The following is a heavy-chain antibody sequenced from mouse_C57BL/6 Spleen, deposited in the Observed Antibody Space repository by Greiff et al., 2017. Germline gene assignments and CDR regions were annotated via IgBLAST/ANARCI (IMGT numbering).Heavy chain of an antibody. CDR2: IYPGDGDT. CDR3: ALITTVVAPFAY. CDR1: GYAFSSYW. V-gene: IGHV1-80*01. D-gene: IGHD1-1*01. J-gene: IGHJ3*01. Sequence: QVQLQQSGAELVKPGASVKISRKASGYAFSSYWMNWVKQRPGKGLEWIGQIYPGDGDTNYNGKFKGKATLTADKSSSTAYMQLSSLTSEDSAVYFCALITTVVAPFAYWGQGTLVTVSA.